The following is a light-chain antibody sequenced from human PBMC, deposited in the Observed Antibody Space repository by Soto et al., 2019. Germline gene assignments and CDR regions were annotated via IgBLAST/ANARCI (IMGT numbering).Light chain of an antibody. V-gene: IGKV3-11*01. J-gene: IGKJ4*01. Sequence: EIVLTQSPATLSLSPGERATLSCRASQSISRHLAWYQQKPGQTPRLLMYDASNRATAVPARFSGSGSGTDFTLTISSLEPEDLAVYYCQQRSTWPLTFGGGTKVEIK. CDR3: QQRSTWPLT. CDR1: QSISRH. CDR2: DAS.